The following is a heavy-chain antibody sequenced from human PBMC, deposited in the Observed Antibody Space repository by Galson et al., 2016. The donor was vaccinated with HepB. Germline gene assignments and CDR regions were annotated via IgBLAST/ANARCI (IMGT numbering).Heavy chain of an antibody. J-gene: IGHJ3*02. CDR1: GDTFTGYY. Sequence: SVKVSCKASGDTFTGYYIHWVRQAPGQGLEWMAWLNPDSGVTSYAQKFQGRVTMTRDTSISTVYMELSRLKSDDTAIYYCARDRYSGSYYVGAFDIWGQGTMVTVS. D-gene: IGHD1-26*01. CDR2: LNPDSGVT. V-gene: IGHV1-2*02. CDR3: ARDRYSGSYYVGAFDI.